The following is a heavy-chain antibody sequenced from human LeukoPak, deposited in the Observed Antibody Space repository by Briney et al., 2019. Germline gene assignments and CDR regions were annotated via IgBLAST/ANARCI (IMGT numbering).Heavy chain of an antibody. V-gene: IGHV1-2*02. CDR2: INPNGGGT. CDR3: ARDVEVGGIDY. CDR1: GYTFADCY. J-gene: IGHJ4*02. Sequence: EASVKVSCKASGYTFADCYVHWVRQAPGQGLEWMGWINPNGGGTKYAQRFQGRVTMTRDTSISTAYMELSRLRSDDTAVYYCARDVEVGGIDYWGQGTLVTVSS. D-gene: IGHD6-19*01.